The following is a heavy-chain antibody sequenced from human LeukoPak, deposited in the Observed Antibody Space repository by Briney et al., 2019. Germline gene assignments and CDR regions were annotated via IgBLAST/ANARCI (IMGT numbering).Heavy chain of an antibody. Sequence: SGGSLRLSCAASGFTFSSYEMNWVRQAPGKGLEWVSYISSSGSSVYYADSVKGRFTISRDNAKNSLNLQMNSLIAEDTAVYYCARGTTLTAGLEYWGQGALVTVSS. D-gene: IGHD4-17*01. J-gene: IGHJ4*02. CDR3: ARGTTLTAGLEY. CDR1: GFTFSSYE. CDR2: ISSSGSSV. V-gene: IGHV3-48*03.